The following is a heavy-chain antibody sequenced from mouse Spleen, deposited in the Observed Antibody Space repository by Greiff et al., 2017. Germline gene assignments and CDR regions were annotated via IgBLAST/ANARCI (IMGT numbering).Heavy chain of an antibody. V-gene: IGHV1-50*01. CDR3: ARSGYDSYWYFDV. D-gene: IGHD2-4*01. Sequence: QVQLQQPGAELVKPGASVKLSCKASGYTFTSYWMQWVKQRPGQGLEWIGEIDPSDSYTNYNQKFKGKATLTVDTSSSTAYMQLSSLTSEDSAVYYCARSGYDSYWYFDVWGAGTTVTVSS. CDR1: GYTFTSYW. J-gene: IGHJ1*01. CDR2: IDPSDSYT.